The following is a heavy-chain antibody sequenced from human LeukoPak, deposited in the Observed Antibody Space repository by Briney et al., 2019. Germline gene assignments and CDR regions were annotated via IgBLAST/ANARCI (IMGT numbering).Heavy chain of an antibody. D-gene: IGHD6-6*01. CDR1: GYTFNAYY. Sequence: GASVKVSCKASGYTFNAYYIHWVRQAPGQGLEWMGWINPNSGVTNYAQKFQGRVTMTRDTSISAAYMELSSLIPDDTAVYYCARASGSDSSVKSFYYMGVWGKGSTVTVSS. CDR3: ARASGSDSSVKSFYYMGV. CDR2: INPNSGVT. J-gene: IGHJ6*03. V-gene: IGHV1-2*02.